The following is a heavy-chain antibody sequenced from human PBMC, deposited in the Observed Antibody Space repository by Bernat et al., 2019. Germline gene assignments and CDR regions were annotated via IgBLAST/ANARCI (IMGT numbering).Heavy chain of an antibody. CDR1: GGSISSSSYY. J-gene: IGHJ6*03. CDR2: IYYSGST. CDR3: ATPDENDYMDV. D-gene: IGHD1-1*01. V-gene: IGHV4-39*01. Sequence: QLQLQESGPGLVKPSETLSLTCTVSGGSISSSSYYWGWIRQPPGKGLEWIGSIYYSGSTYYNPSLKSRVTISVDTSKNQFSLTLSSVTAADTAVYYCATPDENDYMDVWGKGTTVTVSS.